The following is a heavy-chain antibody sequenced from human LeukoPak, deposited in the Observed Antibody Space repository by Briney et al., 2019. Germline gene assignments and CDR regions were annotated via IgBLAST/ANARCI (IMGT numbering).Heavy chain of an antibody. CDR3: AKDMGPYIAAAAPED. J-gene: IGHJ4*02. CDR2: ISANGGNT. V-gene: IGHV3-23*01. Sequence: GGSLRLSCAASGFTFSNYAMNWVRQAPGKGLEWVLSISANGGNTYSADSVKGRFTISRDNSKNTLYLQMNSLRAEDMALYYCAKDMGPYIAAAAPEDWGQGTLVTVSS. D-gene: IGHD6-13*01. CDR1: GFTFSNYA.